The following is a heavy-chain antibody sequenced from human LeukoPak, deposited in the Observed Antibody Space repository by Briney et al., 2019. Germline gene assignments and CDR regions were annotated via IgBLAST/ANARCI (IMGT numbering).Heavy chain of an antibody. V-gene: IGHV4-39*01. CDR2: MYYSGTT. CDR3: ASYCSGGRCDD. J-gene: IGHJ4*02. Sequence: PSETLSLTCTVSGGSISSSGYYGAWIRQPPGKGLEWMGSMYYSGTTYYNPSLKSRVTISVDTSKNQFSLKLSSVTAADTAVYYCASYCSGGRCDDWGQGTLVTVSS. CDR1: GGSISSSGYY. D-gene: IGHD2-15*01.